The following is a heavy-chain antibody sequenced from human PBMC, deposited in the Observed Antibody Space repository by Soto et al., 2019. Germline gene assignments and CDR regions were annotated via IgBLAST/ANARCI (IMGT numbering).Heavy chain of an antibody. V-gene: IGHV3-30*03. J-gene: IGHJ4*02. D-gene: IGHD3-16*01. Sequence: QVQLVESGGGVVRPGKSLTVSCTGSGFVFGGYGIHWVRQTPGKGLEWLAMTSYDGSNKYFADSVKGRFTISRDNSKNAVDLQMDTLRLEDTAVYYCARWGDVCDYWGRGTLVTVSS. CDR1: GFVFGGYG. CDR3: ARWGDVCDY. CDR2: TSYDGSNK.